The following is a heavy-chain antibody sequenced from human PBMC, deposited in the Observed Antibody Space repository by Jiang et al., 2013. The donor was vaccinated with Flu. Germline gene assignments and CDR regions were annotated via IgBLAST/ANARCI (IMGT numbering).Heavy chain of an antibody. Sequence: GLLKPSETLSLTCTVSGASITSHHWSWIRQTPGKGLEWIGYIYYSGGTNYNPSLQNRVTISIDTSRTQFSLKLNSVTAADTAVYYCARRNDFDIWGQGTMVTVSS. CDR1: GASITSHH. V-gene: IGHV4-59*08. CDR3: ARRNDFDI. CDR2: IYYSGGT. J-gene: IGHJ3*02.